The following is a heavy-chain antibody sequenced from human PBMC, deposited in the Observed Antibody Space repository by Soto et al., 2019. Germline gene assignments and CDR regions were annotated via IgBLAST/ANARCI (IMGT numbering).Heavy chain of an antibody. CDR3: SRALAARRVGYYYGMDV. V-gene: IGHV1-18*01. J-gene: IGHJ6*02. CDR1: GYAFTGDG. CDR2: ISAYNGNT. D-gene: IGHD6-6*01. Sequence: ASVKGSWKASGYAFTGDGGSWVRQAPGQGLEWMGWISAYNGNTNYAQKLQGRVTMTTDTSTSTAYMELRSLRSDDTAVYYCSRALAARRVGYYYGMDVWGQGTTVTVSS.